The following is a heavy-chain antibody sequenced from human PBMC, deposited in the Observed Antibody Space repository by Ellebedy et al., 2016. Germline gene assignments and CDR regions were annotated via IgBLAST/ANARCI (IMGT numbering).Heavy chain of an antibody. CDR1: GYTFTAYY. D-gene: IGHD3-10*01. CDR3: ARAGYYGSGSYLVDDY. V-gene: IGHV1-46*03. J-gene: IGHJ4*02. CDR2: INPSGGST. Sequence: ASVKVSXKASGYTFTAYYMHWVRQAPGQGLEWMGIINPSGGSTSYAQKFQGRVTMTRDTSTSTVYMELSSLRSEDTAVYYCARAGYYGSGSYLVDDYWGQGTLVTVSS.